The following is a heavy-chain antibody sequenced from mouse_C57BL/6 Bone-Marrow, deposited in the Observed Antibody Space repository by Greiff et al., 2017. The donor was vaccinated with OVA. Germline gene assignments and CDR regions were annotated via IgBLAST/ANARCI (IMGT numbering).Heavy chain of an antibody. D-gene: IGHD5-1-1*01. CDR1: GFTFSSYG. CDR3: ARHNTGPFAY. J-gene: IGHJ3*01. Sequence: EVKLMESGGDLVKPGGSLKLSCAASGFTFSSYGMSWVRQTPDKRLEWVATISSGGSYTYYPDSVKGRFTISRDNAKNTLYLQMSSVKSEEKSMYYCARHNTGPFAYWGQGTLVTVSA. V-gene: IGHV5-6*01. CDR2: ISSGGSYT.